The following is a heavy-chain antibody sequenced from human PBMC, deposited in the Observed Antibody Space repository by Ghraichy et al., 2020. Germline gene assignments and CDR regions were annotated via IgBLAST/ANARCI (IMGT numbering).Heavy chain of an antibody. J-gene: IGHJ4*02. D-gene: IGHD3-3*02. CDR3: AKDSHFYIYY. CDR2: ISYDGSNK. CDR1: GFTFSSYG. V-gene: IGHV3-30*18. Sequence: GGSLRLSCAASGFTFSSYGLHWVRQAPGKGLEWVAVISYDGSNKYYADSVKGRFTISRDDSKNTLYLQMNSLRAEDTAVYYCAKDSHFYIYYWGQGTLVTVSS.